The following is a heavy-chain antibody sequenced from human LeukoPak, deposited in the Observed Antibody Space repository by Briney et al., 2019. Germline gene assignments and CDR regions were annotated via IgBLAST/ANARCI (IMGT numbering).Heavy chain of an antibody. CDR3: ARRAPSVVVAAYYFDY. J-gene: IGHJ4*02. CDR1: GGSISSSSYY. Sequence: SETRSLTCTVSGGSISSSSYYWGWIRQPPGKGLGWIGSIYYSGSTYYNPSLKSRVTISEDTSKNQFSLKLSSVTAADTAVYYCARRAPSVVVAAYYFDYGGQGTLVTVSS. D-gene: IGHD2-15*01. V-gene: IGHV4-39*07. CDR2: IYYSGST.